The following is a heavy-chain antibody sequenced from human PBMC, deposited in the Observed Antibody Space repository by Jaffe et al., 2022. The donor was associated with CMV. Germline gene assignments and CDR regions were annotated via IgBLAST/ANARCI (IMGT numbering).Heavy chain of an antibody. CDR2: INPSDGTT. J-gene: IGHJ4*02. D-gene: IGHD3-10*01. CDR3: ARGAGSGSFLLY. V-gene: IGHV1-46*01. Sequence: QVQLAQSGAEVKKPGASVKVPCKASGYTFTSFYIHWVRQAPGQGLEWMGIINPSDGTTKYAQKFQGRVTMTRDTSTSTVYMELSTLRSEDTAIYYCARGAGSGSFLLYWGQGTLVTVSS. CDR1: GYTFTSFY.